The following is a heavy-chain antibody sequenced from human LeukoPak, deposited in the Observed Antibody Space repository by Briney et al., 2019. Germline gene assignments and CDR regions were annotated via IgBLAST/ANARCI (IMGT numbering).Heavy chain of an antibody. Sequence: PGGSLRLSCASSAFSLSRSYMGWVRQAPGKGLEWVSLMYIDGDTFYADSLEGRFTISRDNSKNTIYLHMNSLRVEDTAVYYCAREVGRGTYLAHAFDLWGQGTMVTVSS. CDR1: AFSLSRSY. V-gene: IGHV3-53*01. CDR3: AREVGRGTYLAHAFDL. CDR2: MYIDGDT. J-gene: IGHJ3*01. D-gene: IGHD3-16*01.